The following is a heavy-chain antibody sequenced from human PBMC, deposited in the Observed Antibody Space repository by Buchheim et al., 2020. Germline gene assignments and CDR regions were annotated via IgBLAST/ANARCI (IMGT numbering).Heavy chain of an antibody. D-gene: IGHD3-16*01. CDR1: GFTFSSYS. CDR2: SSSSSSTI. J-gene: IGHJ4*02. CDR3: ATPSYEYVWGSYYRY. Sequence: EVQLVESGGGLVQPGGSLRLSCAASGFTFSSYSMNWVRQAPGKGLEWVSYSSSSSSTIYYGDSVKDRFTISRDNAKNSLYLQMNSLRAEDTAVYYCATPSYEYVWGSYYRYWGQGTL. V-gene: IGHV3-48*04.